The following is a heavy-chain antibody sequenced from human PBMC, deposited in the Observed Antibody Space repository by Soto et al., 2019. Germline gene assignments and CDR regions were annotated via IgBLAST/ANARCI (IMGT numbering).Heavy chain of an antibody. J-gene: IGHJ6*02. D-gene: IGHD6-13*01. CDR2: INHSGST. Sequence: QVQLQQWGAGLLKPSETLSLTCAVYGGSFSGYYWSWIRQPPGKGLEWIGEINHSGSTNYNPSLKSRVTISVDTSKNQFSLKLSSVTAADTAVYYCARGGRGFHPADSSSWSRVAYYYYYGMDVWGQGTTVTVSS. CDR3: ARGGRGFHPADSSSWSRVAYYYYYGMDV. V-gene: IGHV4-34*01. CDR1: GGSFSGYY.